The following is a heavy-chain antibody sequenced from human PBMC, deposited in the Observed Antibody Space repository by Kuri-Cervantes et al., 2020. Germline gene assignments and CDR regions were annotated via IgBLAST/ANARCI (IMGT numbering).Heavy chain of an antibody. CDR2: ISYDGSNK. J-gene: IGHJ6*02. CDR3: ARGLKYSSSWFESVAGGGWGTYYYYGMDV. CDR1: GFTFSSYA. D-gene: IGHD6-13*01. V-gene: IGHV3-30-3*01. Sequence: GESLKISCAASGFTFSSYAMHWVRQAPGKGLEWVAVISYDGSNKYYADSVKGRFTISRDNSKNTLYLQMNSLRAEDTAVYYCARGLKYSSSWFESVAGGGWGTYYYYGMDVWGQGTTVTVSS.